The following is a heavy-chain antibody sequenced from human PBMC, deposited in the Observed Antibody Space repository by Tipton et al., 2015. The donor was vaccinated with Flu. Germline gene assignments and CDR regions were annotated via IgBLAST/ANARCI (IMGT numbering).Heavy chain of an antibody. CDR1: GGSISTTIYY. V-gene: IGHV4-39*07. CDR2: IYYSGTT. Sequence: SLTCTVSGGSISTTIYYWGWVRQPPGKGLEWIGSIYYSGTTYYNPSLKSRVTISIDASKNQFSLDLTSLTAADTAAYYCARDLWNDRRAYYYYGVDVWGQGTTVTVPS. CDR3: ARDLWNDRRAYYYYGVDV. D-gene: IGHD1-1*01. J-gene: IGHJ6*02.